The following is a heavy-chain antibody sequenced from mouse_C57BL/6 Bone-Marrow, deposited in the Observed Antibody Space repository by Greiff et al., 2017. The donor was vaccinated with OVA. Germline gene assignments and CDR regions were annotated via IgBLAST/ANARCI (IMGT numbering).Heavy chain of an antibody. J-gene: IGHJ1*03. CDR1: GYSITSDY. D-gene: IGHD1-1*01. Sequence: EVKVIESGPGLAKPSQTLSLTCSVTGYSITSDYWNWIRKFPGNKLEYMGYISYSGSTYYNPSLKSRISITRDTSKNQYYLQLNSVTTEDTATYYCARSPLITTVVDWYFDVWGTGTTVTVSS. V-gene: IGHV3-8*01. CDR2: ISYSGST. CDR3: ARSPLITTVVDWYFDV.